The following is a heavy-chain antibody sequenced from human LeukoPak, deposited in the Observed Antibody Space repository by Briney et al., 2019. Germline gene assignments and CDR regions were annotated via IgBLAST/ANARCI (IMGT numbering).Heavy chain of an antibody. V-gene: IGHV3-11*01. CDR1: GFTFSDYY. J-gene: IGHJ6*03. D-gene: IGHD6-19*01. Sequence: GGSLGLSCAASGFTFSDYYMSWIRQAPGKGLEWVSYISSSGSTIYYADSVKGRFTISRDNAKNSLYLQMNSLRAEDTAVYYCAKKVGSGWYPAIMDVWGKGTTVTVSS. CDR2: ISSSGSTI. CDR3: AKKVGSGWYPAIMDV.